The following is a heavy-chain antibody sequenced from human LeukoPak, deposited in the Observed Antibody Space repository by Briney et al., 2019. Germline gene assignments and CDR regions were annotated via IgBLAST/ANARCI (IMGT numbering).Heavy chain of an antibody. CDR3: ARDYLYGSGSYIGMDV. J-gene: IGHJ6*04. CDR1: GGSISSGSYY. D-gene: IGHD3-10*01. CDR2: IYTSGST. Sequence: SQTLSLTCTVSGGSISSGSYYWSWIRQPAGKGLEWIGRIYTSGSTNYNPSLKSRVTISVDTSKNQFSLKLSSVTAADTAVYYCARDYLYGSGSYIGMDVWGKGTTVTVSS. V-gene: IGHV4-61*02.